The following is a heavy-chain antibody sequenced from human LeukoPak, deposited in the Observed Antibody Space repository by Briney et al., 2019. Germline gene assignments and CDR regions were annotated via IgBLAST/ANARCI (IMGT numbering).Heavy chain of an antibody. CDR1: GFTFSSNA. Sequence: GGSLRLSCAASGFTFSSNAMSWVRQAPGKGLEWVSAISGSGGSTYYADSVKGRFTISRDNSKNTLYLQMNSLRAEDTAVYYCAKVSRYMVGRGVGFDYWGQGTLVTVSS. V-gene: IGHV3-23*01. CDR2: ISGSGGST. D-gene: IGHD3-10*01. CDR3: AKVSRYMVGRGVGFDY. J-gene: IGHJ4*02.